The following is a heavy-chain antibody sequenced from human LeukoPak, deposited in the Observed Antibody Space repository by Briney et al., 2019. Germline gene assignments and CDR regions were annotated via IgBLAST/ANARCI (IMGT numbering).Heavy chain of an antibody. CDR3: ARGGGGNLLTYFDY. J-gene: IGHJ4*02. D-gene: IGHD3-16*01. CDR2: VNPNSGNT. V-gene: IGHV1-8*01. CDR1: GYTFTSYD. Sequence: ASVTVSRKPSGYTFTSYDINWVGQAAGQGLEGMGWVNPNSGNTGYAQKSQGRVTITRNTSISTAYMELSSLRSEDTAVYYCARGGGGNLLTYFDYWGQGTLVTVSS.